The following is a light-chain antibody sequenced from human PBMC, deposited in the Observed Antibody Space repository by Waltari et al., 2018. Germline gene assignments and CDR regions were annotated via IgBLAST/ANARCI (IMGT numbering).Light chain of an antibody. CDR2: DVT. Sequence: QSALTQPHSVSGSPGQSVTISCTGTSSDVGGYNYVSWYQHHPGKAPKLIIYDVTKRPSGVPDRVSASKSDNTASLTISGLQAEDEADYYCCSYAGSITFWVFGGGTKLTVL. J-gene: IGLJ3*02. V-gene: IGLV2-11*01. CDR3: CSYAGSITFWV. CDR1: SSDVGGYNY.